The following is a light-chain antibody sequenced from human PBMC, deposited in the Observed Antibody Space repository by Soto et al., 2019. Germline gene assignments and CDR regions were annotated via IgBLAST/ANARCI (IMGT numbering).Light chain of an antibody. Sequence: QSVLTQPPSVSGAPGQRGTISCTGSSSSIGAGYDVHWYQQLPGTAPKLLIYGNSNRPSGVPDRFSGSKSGTSASLAITGLQAEDEADYYCQSYDSSLSALYVFGTGTKVTVL. CDR1: SSSIGAGYD. V-gene: IGLV1-40*01. J-gene: IGLJ1*01. CDR2: GNS. CDR3: QSYDSSLSALYV.